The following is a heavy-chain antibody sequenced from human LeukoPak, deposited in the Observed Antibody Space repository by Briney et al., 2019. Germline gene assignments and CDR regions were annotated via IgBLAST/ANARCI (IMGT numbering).Heavy chain of an antibody. J-gene: IGHJ5*02. CDR3: ARGGYYGSGNDFRFDP. CDR2: IYYSGST. Sequence: SETLSLTCIVSGGSISSSRDYWAWIRQPPGKGLEWIANIYYSGSTYYNPSLKSRVTISVDTSKNQFSLKLSSVTPADTAVYYCARGGYYGSGNDFRFDPWGQGTLVTVSS. V-gene: IGHV4-39*07. D-gene: IGHD3-10*01. CDR1: GGSISSSRDY.